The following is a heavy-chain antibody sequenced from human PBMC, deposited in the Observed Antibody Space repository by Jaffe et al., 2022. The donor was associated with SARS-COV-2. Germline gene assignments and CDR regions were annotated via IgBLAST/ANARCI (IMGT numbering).Heavy chain of an antibody. Sequence: QVMLVQSGPEVKAPGASVKISCGASTHILTRYYLHWVRQAPGQGLEWMGIIDPTGETTACAQKFQGRLTVTRDTSTTTVYMELSGLRSDDTAIYYCARGLYTGGDYWGQGTLVTVSS. CDR2: IDPTGETT. CDR1: THILTRYY. CDR3: ARGLYTGGDY. V-gene: IGHV1-46*01. D-gene: IGHD3-16*01. J-gene: IGHJ4*02.